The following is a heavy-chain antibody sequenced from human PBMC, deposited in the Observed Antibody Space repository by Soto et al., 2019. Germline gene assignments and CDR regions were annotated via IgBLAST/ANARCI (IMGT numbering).Heavy chain of an antibody. CDR1: GFTFSSYG. D-gene: IGHD6-19*01. Sequence: GGSLRLSCAASGFTFSSYGMHWVRQAPGKGLEWVAVIWYDGSNKYYADSVKGRFTISRDNSKNTLYPQMNSLRAEDTAVYYCARDQQWLVRFYFDFWGQGTLVTVSS. CDR3: ARDQQWLVRFYFDF. V-gene: IGHV3-33*01. J-gene: IGHJ4*02. CDR2: IWYDGSNK.